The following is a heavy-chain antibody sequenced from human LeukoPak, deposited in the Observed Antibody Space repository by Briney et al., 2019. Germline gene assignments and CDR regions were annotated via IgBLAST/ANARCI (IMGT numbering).Heavy chain of an antibody. Sequence: PGGSLRLSCAASGFTVSSSFMSWVRQAPGKGLEWVSIIYSGGTTYYADSVKGRFTISRDNSKNTLYLQMNSLRAEGTAVYFCARDDRIGAAGTFDNWGQGTLVTVSS. CDR3: ARDDRIGAAGTFDN. CDR2: IYSGGTT. V-gene: IGHV3-53*01. CDR1: GFTVSSSF. J-gene: IGHJ4*02. D-gene: IGHD6-13*01.